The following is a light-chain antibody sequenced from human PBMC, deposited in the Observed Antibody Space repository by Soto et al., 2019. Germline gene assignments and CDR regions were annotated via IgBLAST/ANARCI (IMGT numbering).Light chain of an antibody. CDR1: QSIGKF. J-gene: IGKJ5*01. CDR3: QQAASCPIT. CDR2: TAS. V-gene: IGKV1-39*01. Sequence: IQMTHSPSSLSASVGDRVTITCRASQSIGKFLNWYQQKPGKAPNLLIYTASSLQSGVPSRFSGSGSGTDFTLTINGLQPEDFATYYCQQAASCPITFGQGTRLEIK.